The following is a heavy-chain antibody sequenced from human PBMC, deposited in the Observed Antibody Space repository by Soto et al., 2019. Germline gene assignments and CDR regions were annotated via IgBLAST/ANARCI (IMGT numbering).Heavy chain of an antibody. D-gene: IGHD5-12*01. J-gene: IGHJ6*02. Sequence: GASVKVSCKSSGGTFSSYAISWVRQAPGQGLEWMGGIIPIFGTANYAQKFQGRVTITADESTSTAYMELSSLRSEDTAVYYCARPSGYGQYYYYYYGMDVWGQGTTVTVSS. CDR2: IIPIFGTA. CDR1: GGTFSSYA. V-gene: IGHV1-69*13. CDR3: ARPSGYGQYYYYYYGMDV.